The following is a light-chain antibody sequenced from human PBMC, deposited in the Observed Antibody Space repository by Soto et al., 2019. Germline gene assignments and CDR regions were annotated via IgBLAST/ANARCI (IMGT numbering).Light chain of an antibody. V-gene: IGLV2-14*01. J-gene: IGLJ3*02. Sequence: QSALTQPVSVSGSPGQSITISCIGTNRDVGSYNLVSWYQQRPGEAPKLIISEVRNRPSGISYRFTGSKSGNTASLTISGLQAEDEADYYCSSYTTTSTLVFGGGTKVTVL. CDR2: EVR. CDR1: NRDVGSYNL. CDR3: SSYTTTSTLV.